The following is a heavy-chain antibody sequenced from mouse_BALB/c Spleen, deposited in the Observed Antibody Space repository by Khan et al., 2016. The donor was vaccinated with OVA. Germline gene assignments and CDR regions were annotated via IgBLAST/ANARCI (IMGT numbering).Heavy chain of an antibody. V-gene: IGHV1-7*01. CDR2: INPTSGYT. CDR1: GYTFTTYW. Sequence: VQLQESGAERAKPGASVKMSCKASGYTFTTYWMHWVKQRPGQGLEWIGYINPTSGYTDYNEKLKDRATLSADKSSSTAYMQLSSLTSEDSAVYYCTRDRIDYWGQGTTRTVSS. CDR3: TRDRIDY. J-gene: IGHJ2*01.